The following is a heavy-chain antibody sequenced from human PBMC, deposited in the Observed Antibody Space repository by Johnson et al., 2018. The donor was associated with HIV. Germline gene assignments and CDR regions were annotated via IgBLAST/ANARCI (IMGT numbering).Heavy chain of an antibody. D-gene: IGHD2-8*01. CDR1: GFTFSRNA. Sequence: VQLVESGGGVVQPGRSLGLSCTASGFTFSRNAMHWVRQPPGKGLEWVAVISFDGTNKHYGDSVRGRFTISRDNSKNTLSLQMNSQTTEDTAIYYCARGSLTDDSFAEWGQGTMVLVSS. V-gene: IGHV3-30*04. CDR2: ISFDGTNK. CDR3: ARGSLTDDSFAE. J-gene: IGHJ3*01.